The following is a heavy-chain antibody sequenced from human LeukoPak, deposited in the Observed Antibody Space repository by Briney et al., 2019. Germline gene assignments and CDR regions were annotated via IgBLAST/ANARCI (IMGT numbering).Heavy chain of an antibody. Sequence: SETLSLTCTVSGGSISSSSYYWGWIRQPPGKGLEWIGSIYYSGSTYYNPSLKSRVPISVDTSKNQFSLKLSSVTAADTAVYYCATPMIVVLHIGNWGQGTLVTVSS. CDR2: IYYSGST. J-gene: IGHJ4*02. CDR1: GGSISSSSYY. D-gene: IGHD3-22*01. V-gene: IGHV4-39*01. CDR3: ATPMIVVLHIGN.